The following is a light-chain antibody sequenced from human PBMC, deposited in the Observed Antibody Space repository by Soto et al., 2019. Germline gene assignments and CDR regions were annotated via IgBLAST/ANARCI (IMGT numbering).Light chain of an antibody. CDR1: QSVLYSSNNKNY. Sequence: DIVMKPSPDSLAVSLGERANINYKSSQSVLYSSNNKNYLAWYQQKPGQPPKLLIYWASTRESGVPDRFSGSGSGTDFTLTISSLQAEDVAVYYCQQYYSIWTFGQGTKVDIK. CDR2: WAS. V-gene: IGKV4-1*01. CDR3: QQYYSIWT. J-gene: IGKJ1*01.